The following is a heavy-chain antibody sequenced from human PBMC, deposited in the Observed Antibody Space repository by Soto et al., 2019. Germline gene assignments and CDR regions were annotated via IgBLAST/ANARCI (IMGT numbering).Heavy chain of an antibody. J-gene: IGHJ4*02. CDR3: ARIEIGSYDY. CDR2: INEDGSEE. D-gene: IGHD1-26*01. Sequence: EAKLVESGGGLVQPGGSLRLSCAASGFTFRNYCLGWVRQAPGKGLEWVANINEDGSEEYYVDSVRGRFIISRDNARNSLFLQMNSLRAEDTAIYYCARIEIGSYDYWGQGTLVTVSS. V-gene: IGHV3-7*01. CDR1: GFTFRNYC.